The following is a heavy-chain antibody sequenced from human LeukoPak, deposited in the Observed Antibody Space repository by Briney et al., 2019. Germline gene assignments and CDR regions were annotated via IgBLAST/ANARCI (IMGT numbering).Heavy chain of an antibody. CDR2: IWNDGSNK. CDR3: AKVSSGWHDFDY. Sequence: PGGSLRLSCAASGFTFSSFDMHWVRQAPGKGLEWVAFIWNDGSNKYYADPVKGRFTISKDNSRNTLYLQMNSLRAEDTAVYYCAKVSSGWHDFDYWGQGTLVTVSS. D-gene: IGHD6-19*01. V-gene: IGHV3-30*02. J-gene: IGHJ4*02. CDR1: GFTFSSFD.